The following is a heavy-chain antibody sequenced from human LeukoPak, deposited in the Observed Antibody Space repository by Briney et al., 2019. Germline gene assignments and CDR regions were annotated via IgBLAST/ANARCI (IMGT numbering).Heavy chain of an antibody. CDR2: IYYSGST. CDR3: SGTSSSWYSPSLNIDY. CDR1: GSSISSSSYY. V-gene: IGHV4-39*01. D-gene: IGHD6-13*01. Sequence: SETLSLTCTVSGSSISSSSYYWGWIRQPPGKGLEWIGSIYYSGSTYYNPSLKSRVTISVDTSKNQFSLKLSSVTAADTAVYYCSGTSSSWYSPSLNIDYWGQGTLVTVSS. J-gene: IGHJ4*02.